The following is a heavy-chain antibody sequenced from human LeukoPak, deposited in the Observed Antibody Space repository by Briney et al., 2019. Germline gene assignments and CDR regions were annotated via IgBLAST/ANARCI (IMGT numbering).Heavy chain of an antibody. Sequence: GGPLRLSCAASGFTFSSYSMNWVRQAPGKGLEWVSSISSSSSYIYYADSVKGRFTISRDNAKNSLYLQMNSLRAEDTAVYYCARLPPKQWLAEENWFDPWGQGTLVTVSS. V-gene: IGHV3-21*01. J-gene: IGHJ5*02. CDR3: ARLPPKQWLAEENWFDP. CDR1: GFTFSSYS. CDR2: ISSSSSYI. D-gene: IGHD6-19*01.